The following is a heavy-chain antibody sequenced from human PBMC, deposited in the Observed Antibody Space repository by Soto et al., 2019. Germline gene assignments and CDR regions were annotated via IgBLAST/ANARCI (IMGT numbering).Heavy chain of an antibody. CDR3: ARDSYVSGYDFWSGELDY. J-gene: IGHJ4*02. CDR1: GFTFSSYW. CDR2: INSDGSST. D-gene: IGHD3-3*01. V-gene: IGHV3-74*01. Sequence: LRLSCAASGFTFSSYWMHWVRQAPGKGLVWVSRINSDGSSTSYADSVKGRFTISRDNAKNTLYLQMNSLRAEDTAVYYCARDSYVSGYDFWSGELDYWGQGTLVTVSS.